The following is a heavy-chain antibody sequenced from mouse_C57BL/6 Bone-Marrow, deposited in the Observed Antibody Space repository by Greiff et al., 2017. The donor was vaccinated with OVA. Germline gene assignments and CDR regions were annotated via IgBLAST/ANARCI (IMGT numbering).Heavy chain of an antibody. Sequence: VHVKQSGPELVKPGASVKISCKASGYSFTDYNMNWVKQSNGKSLEWIGVINPNYGTTSYNQKFKGKATLTVDQSSSTAYMQLNSLTSEDSAVYYCARSHGYSRYFDVWGTGTTVTVSS. V-gene: IGHV1-39*01. CDR3: ARSHGYSRYFDV. D-gene: IGHD2-3*01. CDR2: INPNYGTT. CDR1: GYSFTDYN. J-gene: IGHJ1*03.